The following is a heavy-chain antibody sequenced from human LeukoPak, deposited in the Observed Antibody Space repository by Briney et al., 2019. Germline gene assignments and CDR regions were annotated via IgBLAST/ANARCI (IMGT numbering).Heavy chain of an antibody. CDR2: ISGDGGST. J-gene: IGHJ4*02. CDR3: AKDKGDGEYVDY. D-gene: IGHD5-24*01. V-gene: IGHV3-43*02. CDR1: GFSFDDYA. Sequence: GGSLRLSCAASGFSFDDYAMLWVRQGPGKGLEWVSLISGDGGSTYYGDSVKGRFTFSRDNSKSSLYLEMNSLRIEDTGLYYCAKDKGDGEYVDYWGQGTLVTVSS.